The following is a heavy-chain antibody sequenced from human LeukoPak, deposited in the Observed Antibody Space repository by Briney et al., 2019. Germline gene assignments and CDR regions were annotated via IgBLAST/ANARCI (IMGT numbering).Heavy chain of an antibody. CDR3: ASPYYGSGSYYPTLEDY. CDR2: IYHSGST. D-gene: IGHD3-10*01. CDR1: GYSISSGYY. Sequence: SETLSLTCAVSGYSISSGYYWGWIRQPPGKGLEWIGSIYHSGSTYYNPSPKSRVTISVDTSKNQFSLKLSSVTAADTAVYYCASPYYGSGSYYPTLEDYWGQGTLVTVSS. J-gene: IGHJ4*02. V-gene: IGHV4-38-2*01.